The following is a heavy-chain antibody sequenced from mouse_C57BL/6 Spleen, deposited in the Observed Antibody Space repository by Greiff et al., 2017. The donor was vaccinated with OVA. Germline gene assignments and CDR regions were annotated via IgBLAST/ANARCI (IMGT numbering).Heavy chain of an antibody. V-gene: IGHV1-52*01. Sequence: QVQLQQPGAELVRPGSSVKLSCKASGYTFTSYWMHWVKQRPIQGLEWIGNIDPSDSETHYNQKFKDKATLTVDKSSSTAYMQLSSLTSEDSAVYYCARWGGQGIFAYWGQGTLVTVSA. D-gene: IGHD6-1*01. CDR2: IDPSDSET. J-gene: IGHJ3*01. CDR1: GYTFTSYW. CDR3: ARWGGQGIFAY.